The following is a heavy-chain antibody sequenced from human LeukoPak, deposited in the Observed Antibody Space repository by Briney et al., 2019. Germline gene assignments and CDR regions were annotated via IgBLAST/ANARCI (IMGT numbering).Heavy chain of an antibody. CDR3: ARKAQYNGHYPLDY. CDR2: TSDRGDYT. V-gene: IGHV3-23*01. D-gene: IGHD1-7*01. Sequence: GGSLRLSCAGSGFTFTSYSMSWVRQAPGKGLEWVPGTSDRGDYTYYADSVKGRFTISRDSSKNTLFLQMNSLRAEDTALYFCARKAQYNGHYPLDYWGQGTLVTVSS. CDR1: GFTFTSYS. J-gene: IGHJ4*02.